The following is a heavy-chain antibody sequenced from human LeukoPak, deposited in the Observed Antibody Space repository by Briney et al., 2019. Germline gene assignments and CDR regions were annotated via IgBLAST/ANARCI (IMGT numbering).Heavy chain of an antibody. D-gene: IGHD3-22*01. Sequence: GGSLRLSCAASGFTFSSYAMSWVRQAPGKGLEWVSAISGSDGSTYYADSVKGRFTISRDNSKNTLYLQMNSLRAEDTAVYYCAKDRASYYYDSSGPVWGQGTLVTVSS. CDR1: GFTFSSYA. J-gene: IGHJ4*02. CDR3: AKDRASYYYDSSGPV. V-gene: IGHV3-23*01. CDR2: ISGSDGST.